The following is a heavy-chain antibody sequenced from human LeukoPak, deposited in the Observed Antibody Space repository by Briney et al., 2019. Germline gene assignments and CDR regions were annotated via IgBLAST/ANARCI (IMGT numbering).Heavy chain of an antibody. CDR3: AINYYDSSGYLGY. Sequence: ASVKVSCKASGGTFSSYAISWVRQAPGQGLEWMGGIIPIFGTANYAQKFQGRVTITTDESTSTAYMELSSLRSEDTAVYYCAINYYDSSGYLGYWGQGTLSPSPQ. J-gene: IGHJ4*02. V-gene: IGHV1-69*05. D-gene: IGHD3-22*01. CDR2: IIPIFGTA. CDR1: GGTFSSYA.